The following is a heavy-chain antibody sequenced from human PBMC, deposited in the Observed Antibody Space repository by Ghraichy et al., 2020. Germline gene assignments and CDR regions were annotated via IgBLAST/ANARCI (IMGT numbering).Heavy chain of an antibody. CDR1: GGSFSGYY. Sequence: SETLSLTCAVYGGSFSGYYWSWIRQPPGKGLEWIGEINHSGSTNYNPSLKSRVTISVDTSKNQFSLKLSSVTAADTAVYYCARDGPYCSSTSCRNWFDPWGQGTLVTVSS. J-gene: IGHJ5*02. CDR2: INHSGST. CDR3: ARDGPYCSSTSCRNWFDP. D-gene: IGHD2-2*01. V-gene: IGHV4-34*01.